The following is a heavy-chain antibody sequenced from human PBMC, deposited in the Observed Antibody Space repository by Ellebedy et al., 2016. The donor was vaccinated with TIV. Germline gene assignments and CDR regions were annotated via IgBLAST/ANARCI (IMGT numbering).Heavy chain of an antibody. Sequence: GESLKISCAASGFSFRSYWMSWVRQAPGKGLEWVANIKQDGSEKYYVDAVQGRFTISRDNAKNSLYLHMNSLRAEDTAVYYCATDGSYGDYLSPTHAFELWGQGTMVTVSS. V-gene: IGHV3-7*01. D-gene: IGHD4-17*01. J-gene: IGHJ3*01. CDR1: GFSFRSYW. CDR3: ATDGSYGDYLSPTHAFEL. CDR2: IKQDGSEK.